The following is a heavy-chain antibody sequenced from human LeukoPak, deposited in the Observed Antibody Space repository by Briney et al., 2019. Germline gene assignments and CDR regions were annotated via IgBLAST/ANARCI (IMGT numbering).Heavy chain of an antibody. V-gene: IGHV2-5*02. D-gene: IGHD3-22*01. CDR1: GFSLSTSGVG. CDR2: FYWDDDK. J-gene: IGHJ4*02. Sequence: SGPTLVNPTQTLTLTCTFSGFSLSTSGVGVGWIRQPPGKALEWPALFYWDDDKRYSPSLKSRLTITKDTSKNQVVLTMTNMDPVDTATYFCAHRRGYYDSSGYYSGHFDFWGQGTLVTVSS. CDR3: AHRRGYYDSSGYYSGHFDF.